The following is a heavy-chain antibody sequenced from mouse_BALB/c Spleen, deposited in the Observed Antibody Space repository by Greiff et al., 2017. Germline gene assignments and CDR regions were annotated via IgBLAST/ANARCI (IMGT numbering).Heavy chain of an antibody. Sequence: EVQLQQSGPELVKPGASVKMSCKASGYTFTSYVMHWVKQKPGQGLEWIGYINPYNDGTKYNEKFKGKATLTSDKSSSTAYMELSSLTSEDSAVYYCARERGMGYDFYAMDYWGQGTSVTVSS. CDR3: ARERGMGYDFYAMDY. D-gene: IGHD2-2*01. CDR1: GYTFTSYV. CDR2: INPYNDGT. V-gene: IGHV1-14*01. J-gene: IGHJ4*01.